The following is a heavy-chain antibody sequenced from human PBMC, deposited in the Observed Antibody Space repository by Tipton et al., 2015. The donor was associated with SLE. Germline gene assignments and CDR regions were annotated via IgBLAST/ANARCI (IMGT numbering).Heavy chain of an antibody. D-gene: IGHD6-6*01. J-gene: IGHJ4*02. Sequence: LRLSCTVSGGSISSGSYYWSWIRQPAGKGLEWIGRIYTSGSTNYNPSLKSRVTISVDTSKNQFSLKLSFVTAADTAVYYCARGLIAARFDYWGQGTLVTVSS. CDR2: IYTSGST. CDR1: GGSISSGSYY. CDR3: ARGLIAARFDY. V-gene: IGHV4-61*02.